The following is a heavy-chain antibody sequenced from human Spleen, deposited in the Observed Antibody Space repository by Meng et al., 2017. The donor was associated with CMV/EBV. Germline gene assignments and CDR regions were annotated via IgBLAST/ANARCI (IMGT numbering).Heavy chain of an antibody. V-gene: IGHV3-21*01. J-gene: IGHJ4*02. CDR2: ISSSSSYI. CDR3: ASQSFSNHHY. D-gene: IGHD4-11*01. CDR1: GFTFSSYS. Sequence: GESLKISCAASGFTFSSYSMNWVRQAPGKGLEWVSSISSSSSYIYYADSVKGRFTISRDNAKRSLYLQMNSVRDEDTAVYYCASQSFSNHHYWGQGTLVTVSS.